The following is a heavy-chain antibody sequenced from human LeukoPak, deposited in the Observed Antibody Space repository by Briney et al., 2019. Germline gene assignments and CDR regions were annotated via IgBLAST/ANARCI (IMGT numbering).Heavy chain of an antibody. CDR1: GFXFSTYG. Sequence: PGGSLRLSCAASGFXFSTYGIHWVRQAPGKGLKWVAVIWFDGSNKYNADSVKGRFTISRDNSKNTLYLQMNSLRAEDTAVYYCAPDLRGAAWSLDYWGQGTLVTVSS. CDR2: IWFDGSNK. D-gene: IGHD2-15*01. V-gene: IGHV3-33*01. J-gene: IGHJ4*02. CDR3: APDLRGAAWSLDY.